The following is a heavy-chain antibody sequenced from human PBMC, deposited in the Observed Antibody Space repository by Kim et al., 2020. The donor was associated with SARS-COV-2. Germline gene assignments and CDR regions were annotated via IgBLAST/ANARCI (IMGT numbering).Heavy chain of an antibody. CDR2: INHSGST. V-gene: IGHV4-34*01. CDR3: ARGVRYCSSTSCGPDY. CDR1: GGSFSGYY. Sequence: SETLSLTCAVYGGSFSGYYWSWIRQPPGKGLEWIGEINHSGSTNYNPSLKSRVTISVDTSKNQFSLKLSSVTDADTAVYYCARGVRYCSSTSCGPDYWG. J-gene: IGHJ4*01. D-gene: IGHD2-2*01.